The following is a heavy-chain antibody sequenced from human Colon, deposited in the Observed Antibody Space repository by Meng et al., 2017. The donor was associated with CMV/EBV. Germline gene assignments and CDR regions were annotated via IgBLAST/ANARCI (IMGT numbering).Heavy chain of an antibody. J-gene: IGHJ4*02. CDR3: AGETFKGGSYFPDY. CDR1: GFSFDYYE. V-gene: IGHV3-74*01. CDR2: ISSEGSST. D-gene: IGHD1-26*01. Sequence: GESLKISCAASGFSFDYYEMNWVRQAPGKGLVWVSRISSEGSSTSYADSVKGRFTISRDNAKNTVYLQMNSLRAEDTGVYYCAGETFKGGSYFPDYWGQGTLVTVSS.